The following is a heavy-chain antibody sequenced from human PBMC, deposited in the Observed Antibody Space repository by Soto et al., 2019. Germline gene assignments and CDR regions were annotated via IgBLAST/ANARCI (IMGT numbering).Heavy chain of an antibody. CDR3: AMADISGYYVRRYFDY. CDR2: IWDDGSNK. V-gene: IGHV3-33*01. D-gene: IGHD3-22*01. Sequence: QVQLVESGGGVVQPGRSLRLSCAASGFTFSSYGMHWVRQAPGKGLEWVAVIWDDGSNKYYADSVRGRFTISRDNTKTMLHLQMSNLRADDSAGFYCAMADISGYYVRRYFDYLGQGILITVSS. J-gene: IGHJ4*02. CDR1: GFTFSSYG.